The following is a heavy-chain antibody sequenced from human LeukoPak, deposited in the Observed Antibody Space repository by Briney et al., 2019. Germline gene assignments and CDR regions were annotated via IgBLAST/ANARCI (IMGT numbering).Heavy chain of an antibody. CDR3: ARPLKYYYGAETYFWFDP. CDR1: GFTFSSYE. Sequence: GGSLRLSCAASGFTFSSYEMNWVRQAPGKGLEWASYISSSGSTIYYADSVKGRFTISRDNAKNSLYLQMNSLRAEDAAVYYCARPLKYYYGAETYFWFDPWGQGNLVTVSS. CDR2: ISSSGSTI. J-gene: IGHJ5*02. D-gene: IGHD3-10*01. V-gene: IGHV3-48*03.